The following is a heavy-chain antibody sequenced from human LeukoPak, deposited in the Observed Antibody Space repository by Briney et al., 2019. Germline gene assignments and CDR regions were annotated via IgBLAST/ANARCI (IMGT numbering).Heavy chain of an antibody. CDR2: IYYSGST. J-gene: IGHJ4*02. Sequence: SETLSLTCTVSGGSISSYYWSWIRQPQGKGLEWIGYIYYSGSTNYNPSLKSRVTISVDTSKNQFSLKLSSVTAADTAVYYCARASGHHYFDYWGQGTLVTVSS. CDR1: GGSISSYY. CDR3: ARASGHHYFDY. V-gene: IGHV4-59*01.